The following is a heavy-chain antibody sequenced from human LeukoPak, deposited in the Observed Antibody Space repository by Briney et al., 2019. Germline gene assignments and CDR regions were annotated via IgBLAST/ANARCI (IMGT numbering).Heavy chain of an antibody. V-gene: IGHV4-34*01. CDR1: GGSFSGHY. J-gene: IGHJ3*02. Sequence: SETLSLTCAVYGGSFSGHYWSWIRQPPGKGLEWIGEINHSGSTNYNPSLKSRVTISVDTSKNQFSLKLSSVTAADTAVYYCARVPSSAGMYYDFWSGYDAFDIWGQGTMVTVSS. D-gene: IGHD3-3*01. CDR2: INHSGST. CDR3: ARVPSSAGMYYDFWSGYDAFDI.